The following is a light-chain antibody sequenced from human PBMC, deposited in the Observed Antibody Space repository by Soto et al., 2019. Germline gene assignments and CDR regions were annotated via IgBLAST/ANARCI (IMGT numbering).Light chain of an antibody. J-gene: IGKJ1*01. V-gene: IGKV1-5*03. CDR2: KAS. Sequence: DIQRPQSPSTLSASVGDRVTITCRASQSISSWLAWYQQKPGKAPKLLIYKASSLESGVPSRFSGSGSGTEFTLTISSLQPDDFATYYCQQYNSYSWTFGQGTKVDI. CDR3: QQYNSYSWT. CDR1: QSISSW.